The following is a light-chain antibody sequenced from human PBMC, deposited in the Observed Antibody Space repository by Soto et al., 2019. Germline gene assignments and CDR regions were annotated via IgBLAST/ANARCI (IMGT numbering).Light chain of an antibody. V-gene: IGKV3-20*01. J-gene: IGKJ1*01. Sequence: EIGLTQSPGTLSLSPGERATLSCRASQSVSSSYLAWYQQKPGQAPRLLIYGASSRATGIPDRFSGSGSGTDLPITISRVEPEDFAGYYCQQYGSSLPWTFGQGPKVEIK. CDR2: GAS. CDR1: QSVSSSY. CDR3: QQYGSSLPWT.